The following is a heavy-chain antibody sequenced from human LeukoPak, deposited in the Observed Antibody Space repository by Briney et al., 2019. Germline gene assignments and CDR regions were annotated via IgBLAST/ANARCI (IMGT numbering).Heavy chain of an antibody. CDR1: GGTFSSYA. J-gene: IGHJ5*02. V-gene: IGHV1-69*06. Sequence: ASVKVSCKASGGTFSSYAISWVRQAPGQGLEWMGGIIPIFGTANYAQKFQGRVTITADKSTSTAYMELSSLRSEDTAVYYRARTTVRFAWDNWFDPWGQGTLVTVSS. CDR3: ARTTVRFAWDNWFDP. D-gene: IGHD3-10*01. CDR2: IIPIFGTA.